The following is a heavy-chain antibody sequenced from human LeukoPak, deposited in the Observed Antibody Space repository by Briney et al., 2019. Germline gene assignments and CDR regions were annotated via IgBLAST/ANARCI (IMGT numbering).Heavy chain of an antibody. V-gene: IGHV1-2*02. CDR3: ARSQGEGELLYY. CDR2: INPNSGGT. J-gene: IGHJ4*02. D-gene: IGHD1-26*01. CDR1: GYTFTGYY. Sequence: GAPVKVSCKASGYTFTGYYMHWVRQAPGQGLEWMGWINPNSGGTNYAQKFQGRVTMTRDTSISTAYMELSRRRSDDTAVYYCARSQGEGELLYYWGQGTLVTVSS.